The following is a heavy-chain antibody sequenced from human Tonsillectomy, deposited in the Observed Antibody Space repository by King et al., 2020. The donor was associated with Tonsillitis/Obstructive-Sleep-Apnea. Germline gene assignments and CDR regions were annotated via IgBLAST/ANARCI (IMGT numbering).Heavy chain of an antibody. CDR1: GGSINSGGYY. V-gene: IGHV4-31*03. J-gene: IGHJ3*02. D-gene: IGHD2-21*02. CDR3: ATEAYCGGDCSSHNPFDI. Sequence: VQLQESGPGLVKPSQTLSLTCSVSGGSINSGGYYWSWIRQHPGKGLEWIGYIHYSGSTYYNPSLKSRVTVSMGPSKNQFSLKLTSVTAADTAVYYCATEAYCGGDCSSHNPFDIWGQGTMVTVSS. CDR2: IHYSGST.